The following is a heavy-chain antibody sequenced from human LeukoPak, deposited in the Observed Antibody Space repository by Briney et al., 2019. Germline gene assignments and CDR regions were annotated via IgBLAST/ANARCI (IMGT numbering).Heavy chain of an antibody. J-gene: IGHJ5*02. CDR2: IYYSGST. V-gene: IGHV4-59*08. CDR1: GGSISSYY. CDR3: ASLAFGPTTGGWFDP. D-gene: IGHD1-14*01. Sequence: SETLSLTCTVSGGSISSYYWSWIRQPPGKGLEWIGYIYYSGSTNYNPSLKSRVTISVDTSKNQFSLKLSSVTAADTAVYYCASLAFGPTTGGWFDPWGQGTLVTVSS.